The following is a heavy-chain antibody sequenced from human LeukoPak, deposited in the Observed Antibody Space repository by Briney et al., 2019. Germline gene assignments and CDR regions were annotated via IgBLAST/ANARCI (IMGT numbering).Heavy chain of an antibody. J-gene: IGHJ4*02. Sequence: PGGSLRLSCAASGFTFTSYYMHWVRQAPGQGLEWMGIINPSGGSTSYAQKFQGRVTMTRDMSTSTVYMELSSLRSEDTAVYYCARDGPGRLWLMAIGHDYWGQGTLVTVSS. CDR1: GFTFTSYY. V-gene: IGHV1-46*01. D-gene: IGHD2-8*01. CDR2: INPSGGST. CDR3: ARDGPGRLWLMAIGHDY.